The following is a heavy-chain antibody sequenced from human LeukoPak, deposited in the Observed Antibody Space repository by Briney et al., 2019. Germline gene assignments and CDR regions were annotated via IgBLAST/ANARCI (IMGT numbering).Heavy chain of an antibody. J-gene: IGHJ4*02. Sequence: PSETLSLTCTVSGGSISSSSYYWGWIRQPPGKGLEWIGSIYYSGSTYYNPSLKSRVTISVDTSKNQFSLKLSSVTAADTAVYYCARHSSGWYYFDYWGQGTLVTVSS. D-gene: IGHD6-19*01. CDR1: GGSISSSSYY. V-gene: IGHV4-39*01. CDR2: IYYSGST. CDR3: ARHSSGWYYFDY.